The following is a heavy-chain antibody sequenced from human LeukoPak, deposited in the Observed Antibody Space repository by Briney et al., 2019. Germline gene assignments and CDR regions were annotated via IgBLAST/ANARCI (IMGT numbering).Heavy chain of an antibody. Sequence: PSETLSLTCTVSDCSISSYYLSWIRQLPGKGLEWIGYIYTSGNTNYNPSLKSRVTISVDTSKNQFSLKLSSVTAADTAVYYCARLSASQMAYDYFDLWGRGTLVTVSS. CDR3: ARLSASQMAYDYFDL. D-gene: IGHD1-1*01. CDR2: IYTSGNT. CDR1: DCSISSYY. J-gene: IGHJ2*01. V-gene: IGHV4-4*09.